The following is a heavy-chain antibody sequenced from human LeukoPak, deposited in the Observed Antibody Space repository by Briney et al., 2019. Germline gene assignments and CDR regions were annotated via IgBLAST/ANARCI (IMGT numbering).Heavy chain of an antibody. J-gene: IGHJ6*03. CDR2: IYTSGST. Sequence: PSETLSLTCTVSGGSISSYYWSWIRQPAGKGLEWIGRIYTSGSTNYNPSLKSRVTMSVDTSKNQFSLKLSSVTAADTAVYYCAREIYCSSASCYLRGSYYYYYMDVWGKGTTVTVSS. V-gene: IGHV4-4*07. D-gene: IGHD2-2*01. CDR3: AREIYCSSASCYLRGSYYYYYMDV. CDR1: GGSISSYY.